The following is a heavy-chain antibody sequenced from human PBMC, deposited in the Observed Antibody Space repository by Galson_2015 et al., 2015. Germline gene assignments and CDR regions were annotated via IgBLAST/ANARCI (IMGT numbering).Heavy chain of an antibody. J-gene: IGHJ4*02. V-gene: IGHV3-30-3*01. CDR3: ARDRFEVADSSGYPDY. CDR2: ISYDGSNK. CDR1: GFTFSSYA. D-gene: IGHD3-22*01. Sequence: SLRLSCAASGFTFSSYAMHWVRQAPGKGLEWVAVISYDGSNKYYADSVKGRFTISRDNSKNTLYLQMNSLRAEDTAVYYCARDRFEVADSSGYPDYWGQGTLVTVSS.